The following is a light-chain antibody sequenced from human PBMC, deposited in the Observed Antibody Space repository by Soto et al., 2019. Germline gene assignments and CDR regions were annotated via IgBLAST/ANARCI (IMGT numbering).Light chain of an antibody. J-gene: IGLJ1*01. CDR3: CSYAGGYTYL. Sequence: QSVLTQPASVSGSPGQSITISCAGTRSDIGASNSVSWYQHLPGRPPTLIIYDVTKWPSGVPDRFSGSKSGNTASLTISGLQAEDEADYFCCSYAGGYTYLFGTGTKVTVL. CDR2: DVT. V-gene: IGLV2-11*01. CDR1: RSDIGASNS.